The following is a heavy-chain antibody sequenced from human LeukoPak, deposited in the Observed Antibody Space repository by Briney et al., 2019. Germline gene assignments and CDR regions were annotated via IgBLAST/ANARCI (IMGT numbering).Heavy chain of an antibody. V-gene: IGHV1-2*06. Sequence: GASVKVSCKASGYTFTRYYMHWVRQAPGQGLEWMGRINPNSGGTNYAQKFQGRVTMTRDTSISTAYMELSRLTSDDTAVYYCARDQGSSSRPSYYGMDVWGQGTTVTVSS. J-gene: IGHJ6*02. D-gene: IGHD6-13*01. CDR2: INPNSGGT. CDR3: ARDQGSSSRPSYYGMDV. CDR1: GYTFTRYY.